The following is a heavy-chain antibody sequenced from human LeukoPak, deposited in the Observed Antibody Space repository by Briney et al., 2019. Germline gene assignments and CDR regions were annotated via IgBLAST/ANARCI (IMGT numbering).Heavy chain of an antibody. D-gene: IGHD4-17*01. J-gene: IGHJ4*02. CDR3: AKDSRDYDTDY. V-gene: IGHV3-33*06. Sequence: GRSLRLSCAASGFTFRSYGMHWVRQAPGKGLEWVAIIWYDGSNKYYADSVKGRFTISRDNSKNTLYLQMNSLRAEDTAVYYCAKDSRDYDTDYWGQGTLVTVSS. CDR1: GFTFRSYG. CDR2: IWYDGSNK.